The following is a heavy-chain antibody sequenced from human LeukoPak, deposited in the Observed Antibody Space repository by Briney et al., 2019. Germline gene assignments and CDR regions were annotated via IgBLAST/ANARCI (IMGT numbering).Heavy chain of an antibody. D-gene: IGHD4-17*01. J-gene: IGHJ4*02. CDR1: GFTFSSYG. V-gene: IGHV3-23*01. CDR2: ISGSGGST. Sequence: GGTLRLSCAASGFTFSSYGMSWVGKAPGKGREGVSAISGSGGSTYYADSVKGRFTISRDNSKNTLYLQMNSLRAEDTAVYYCAKEAVTTWPAFDYWGQGTLVTVSS. CDR3: AKEAVTTWPAFDY.